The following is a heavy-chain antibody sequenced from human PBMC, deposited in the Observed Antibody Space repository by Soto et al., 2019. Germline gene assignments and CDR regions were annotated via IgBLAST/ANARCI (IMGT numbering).Heavy chain of an antibody. CDR2: IYYSGST. CDR1: GGSISSYY. J-gene: IGHJ6*03. D-gene: IGHD3-3*01. V-gene: IGHV4-59*01. CDR3: ARAIKTIFGVVTPDMDV. Sequence: SETLSLTCTVSGGSISSYYWSWIRQPPGKGLEWIGYIYYSGSTNYNPSLKSRVTISVDTSKNQFSLKLSSVTAADTAVYYCARAIKTIFGVVTPDMDVWGKGTTVTVSS.